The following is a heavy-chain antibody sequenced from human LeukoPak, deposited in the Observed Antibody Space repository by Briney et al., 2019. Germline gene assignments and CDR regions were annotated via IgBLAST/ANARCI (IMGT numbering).Heavy chain of an antibody. CDR1: GGSISSSYYY. CDR2: IYYSGST. J-gene: IGHJ6*02. D-gene: IGHD6-13*01. CDR3: GSQNSSSWYWDNYYYYYYGMDV. V-gene: IGHV4-39*01. Sequence: SETLSLTCTVSGGSISSSYYYWGWIRQPPGKGLEWIGSIYYSGSTDYNPTLKSRVTISVDTSKNQFSLKLSSVTAADTAVYYCGSQNSSSWYWDNYYYYYYGMDVWGQGTTVTVSS.